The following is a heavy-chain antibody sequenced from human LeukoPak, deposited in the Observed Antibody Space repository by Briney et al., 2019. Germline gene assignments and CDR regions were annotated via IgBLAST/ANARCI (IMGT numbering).Heavy chain of an antibody. CDR2: ISGSGSYI. J-gene: IGHJ4*02. V-gene: IGHV3-21*01. D-gene: IGHD3-3*02. CDR3: ASHFWNYYRIDY. CDR1: GFTFSTYS. Sequence: GGSLRLSCAASGFTFSTYSMNWVRQAPGKGLEWVSSISGSGSYIYYADSVKGRFTISRDNAKNSLYLQMNNLGAEDTAIHYCASHFWNYYRIDYWGQGILVTVSS.